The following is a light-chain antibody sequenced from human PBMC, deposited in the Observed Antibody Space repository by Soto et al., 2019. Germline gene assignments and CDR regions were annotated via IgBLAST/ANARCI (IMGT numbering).Light chain of an antibody. V-gene: IGLV7-46*01. CDR2: DTC. CDR1: TGAVTSGHY. CDR3: LLSYSGARV. J-gene: IGLJ2*01. Sequence: QAVVTQEPSLTVSPGGTVTLTCGSSTGAVTSGHYPNWFQQKPGQAPRTLIYDTCNIHSWTPARFSGSLLGGKAALTLSGAQPEDEADYYCLLSYSGARVFGGGTKVTVL.